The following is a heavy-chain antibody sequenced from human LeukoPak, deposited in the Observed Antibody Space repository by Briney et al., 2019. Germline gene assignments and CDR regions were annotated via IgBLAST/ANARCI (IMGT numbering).Heavy chain of an antibody. CDR2: ISNNGSNT. Sequence: PGGSLRLSCAVSGLIFETYGMHWVRQAPGKGLEWVGVISNNGSNTYYGDSVKGRFTISRDNSSNTLSLQMNGLRTKDTGVYFCVKGRRGSSYVHYFDRWGQGTLVTVSS. CDR1: GLIFETYG. CDR3: VKGRRGSSYVHYFDR. D-gene: IGHD5-18*01. J-gene: IGHJ4*02. V-gene: IGHV3-30*18.